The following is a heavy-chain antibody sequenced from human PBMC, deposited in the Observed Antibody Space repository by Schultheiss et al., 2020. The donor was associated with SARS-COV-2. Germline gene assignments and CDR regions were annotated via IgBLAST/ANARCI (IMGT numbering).Heavy chain of an antibody. CDR2: ISYDGSNK. CDR1: GFTFSSYA. V-gene: IGHV3-30-3*01. CDR3: ARDGAMYYDFWSGYYPDY. Sequence: SLRLSCSASGFTFSSYAMHWVRQAPGKGLEWVAVISYDGSNKYYADSVKGRFTISRDNSKNTLYLQMNSLRAEDTAVYYCARDGAMYYDFWSGYYPDYWGQGTLVTVS. J-gene: IGHJ4*02. D-gene: IGHD3-3*01.